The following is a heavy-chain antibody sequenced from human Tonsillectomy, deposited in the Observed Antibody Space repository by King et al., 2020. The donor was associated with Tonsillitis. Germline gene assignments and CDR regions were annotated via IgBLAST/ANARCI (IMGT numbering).Heavy chain of an antibody. Sequence: VQLVESGGGVVQPGRSLRLSCAASGFTFSSYGMHWVRQAPGKGLAWVALVSYDGSSKYYADSVKGRFTISRDNSKNTLYLQMNSLRAEDTAVYYCAKDRADCSGGSCYYYYYYYGMDVWGQGTTVTVSS. J-gene: IGHJ6*02. V-gene: IGHV3-30*18. D-gene: IGHD2-15*01. CDR1: GFTFSSYG. CDR3: AKDRADCSGGSCYYYYYYYGMDV. CDR2: VSYDGSSK.